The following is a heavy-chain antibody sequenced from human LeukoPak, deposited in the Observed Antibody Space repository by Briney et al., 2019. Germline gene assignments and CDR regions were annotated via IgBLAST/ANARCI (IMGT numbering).Heavy chain of an antibody. CDR1: GFTFSSYS. D-gene: IGHD2-21*02. CDR2: ISSSSSYI. Sequence: GGSLRLSCAASGFTFSSYSMNWVRQAPGKGLEWVSSISSSSSYIYYADSVKGRFIISRDNAKNSLYLQMNSLRAEDTAVYYCARGAYCGGDCYAYYFDYWGQGTLVTVSS. J-gene: IGHJ4*02. CDR3: ARGAYCGGDCYAYYFDY. V-gene: IGHV3-21*01.